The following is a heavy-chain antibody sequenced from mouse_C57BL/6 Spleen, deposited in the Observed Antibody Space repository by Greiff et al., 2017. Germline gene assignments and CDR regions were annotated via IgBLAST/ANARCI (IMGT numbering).Heavy chain of an antibody. CDR1: GFTFSDYG. CDR2: ISSGSSTI. J-gene: IGHJ1*03. CDR3: ARGGYYGSSYDYWYFDV. V-gene: IGHV5-17*01. D-gene: IGHD1-1*01. Sequence: EVQGVESGGGLVKPGGSLKLSCAASGFTFSDYGMHWVRQAPEKGLEWVAYISSGSSTIYYADTVKGRFTISRDNAKNTLFLQMTSLRSEDTAMYYCARGGYYGSSYDYWYFDVWGTGTTVTVSS.